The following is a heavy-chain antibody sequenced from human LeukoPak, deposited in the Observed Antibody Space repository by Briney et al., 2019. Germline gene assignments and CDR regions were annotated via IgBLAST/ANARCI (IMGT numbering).Heavy chain of an antibody. J-gene: IGHJ4*02. D-gene: IGHD2-15*01. V-gene: IGHV1-69*05. CDR1: GGTFSSYA. CDR2: IIPIFGTA. Sequence: SVKVSCKASGGTFSSYAISWVRQAPGQGLEWMRGIIPIFGTANYAQKFQGRVTITTDESTSTAYMELSSLRSEDTAVYYCARSRPTGYGRIYYFDYWGQGTLVTVSS. CDR3: ARSRPTGYGRIYYFDY.